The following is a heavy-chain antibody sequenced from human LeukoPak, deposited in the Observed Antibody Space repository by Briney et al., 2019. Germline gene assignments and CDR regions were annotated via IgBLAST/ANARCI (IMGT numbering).Heavy chain of an antibody. CDR3: GRGGDIVVVPAAMSFDY. J-gene: IGHJ4*02. D-gene: IGHD2-2*01. V-gene: IGHV1-2*02. CDR2: INPNSGGT. Sequence: ASVKVSCKASGYTFTGYYMHWVRQAPGQGLEWMGWINPNSGGTNYAQNFQGRVTMTRDTSISTAYMELSRLRSDDTAVYYCGRGGDIVVVPAAMSFDYWGQGTLVTVSS. CDR1: GYTFTGYY.